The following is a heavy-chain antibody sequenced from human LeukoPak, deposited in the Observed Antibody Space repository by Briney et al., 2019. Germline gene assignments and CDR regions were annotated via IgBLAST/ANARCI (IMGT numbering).Heavy chain of an antibody. Sequence: GASVKVSCKASGYTFISYDINWVQQATGQGLEWMGWMNPNSGNTGYAQKFQGRVTMTRNTSISTAYMELSSLRSEDTAVYYCARLPRIAVADYWGQGALVTVSS. D-gene: IGHD6-19*01. CDR1: GYTFISYD. J-gene: IGHJ4*02. CDR2: MNPNSGNT. V-gene: IGHV1-8*01. CDR3: ARLPRIAVADY.